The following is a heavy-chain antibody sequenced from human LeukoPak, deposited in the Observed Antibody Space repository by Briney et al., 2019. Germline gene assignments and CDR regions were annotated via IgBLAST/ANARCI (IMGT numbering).Heavy chain of an antibody. J-gene: IGHJ4*02. V-gene: IGHV4-39*07. CDR2: IYYSGST. Sequence: SETLSLTCTVSGGSTSSSTYYWGWIRQPPGKGLEWIGTIYYSGSTYFNPSLKSRVTISVDTSKNQFSLKLSSLTAADTAVYYCARDGYNPIDYWGQGTLVTVSS. CDR3: ARDGYNPIDY. CDR1: GGSTSSSTYY. D-gene: IGHD5-24*01.